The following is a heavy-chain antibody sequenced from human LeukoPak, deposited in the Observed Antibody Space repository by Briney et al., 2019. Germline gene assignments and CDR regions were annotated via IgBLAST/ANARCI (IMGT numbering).Heavy chain of an antibody. Sequence: GGSLRLSCAASGVTLSSFAMSWARQAPGKGLEWVGFIRSKAYGGTTEYAASVKGRFTISRDDSKSIAYLQMNSLKTEDTAVYYCTSPRDTAMVIPLFFDYWGQGTLVTVSS. CDR2: IRSKAYGGTT. J-gene: IGHJ4*02. CDR1: GVTLSSFA. CDR3: TSPRDTAMVIPLFFDY. D-gene: IGHD5-18*01. V-gene: IGHV3-49*04.